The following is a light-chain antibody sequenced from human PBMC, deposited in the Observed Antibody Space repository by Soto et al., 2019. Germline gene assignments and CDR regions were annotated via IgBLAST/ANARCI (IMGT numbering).Light chain of an antibody. J-gene: IGLJ1*01. CDR2: EGS. CDR3: AAWDDSLRGYV. V-gene: IGLV2-14*02. Sequence: QSVLTQPASVSGSPGQSITISCTGTSSDVGSYNLVSWYQQHPGKAPKLMIYEGSKRPSGVPDRFSGSKSGTSASLAISGLQSEHEADYYCAAWDDSLRGYVFGAGTKVTVL. CDR1: SSDVGSYNL.